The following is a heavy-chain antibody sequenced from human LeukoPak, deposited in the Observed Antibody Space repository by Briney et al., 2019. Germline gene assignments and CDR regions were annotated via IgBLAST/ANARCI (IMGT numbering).Heavy chain of an antibody. CDR3: AKDLAPHSSGYPFDY. Sequence: PGGSLRLSCAASGFTFNNYGMHWVRQAPGKGLEWVAVIWYDGSNKYYADSVKGRFTISRDNSKNTVYLEMNSLRAEDTAVYYCAKDLAPHSSGYPFDYWGQGTLVTVSS. CDR1: GFTFNNYG. D-gene: IGHD5-18*01. V-gene: IGHV3-33*06. CDR2: IWYDGSNK. J-gene: IGHJ4*02.